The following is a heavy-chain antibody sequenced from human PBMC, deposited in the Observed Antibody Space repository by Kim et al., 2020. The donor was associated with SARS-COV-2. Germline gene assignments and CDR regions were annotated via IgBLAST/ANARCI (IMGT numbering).Heavy chain of an antibody. CDR1: GFTFSDYG. D-gene: IGHD3-22*01. CDR2: ISYDGSSL. Sequence: GGSLRLSCVASGFTFSDYGMHWVRQAPGKGPEWVAVISYDGSSLSYTDSVKGRFTISRDNSQNTLFLQLNSLRPEDTAVYSCAKDLLDSTTSFYKYHYGLDVWGQGTTVTVSS. CDR3: AKDLLDSTTSFYKYHYGLDV. J-gene: IGHJ6*02. V-gene: IGHV3-30*18.